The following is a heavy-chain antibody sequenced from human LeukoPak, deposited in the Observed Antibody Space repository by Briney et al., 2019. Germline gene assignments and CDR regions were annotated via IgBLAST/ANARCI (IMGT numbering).Heavy chain of an antibody. CDR3: ATVGASSSWYYFDY. D-gene: IGHD6-13*01. Sequence: GGSLSPACPPSGSTASRPYTRWVRQAPGKGLEWVSLIYSGGSTYYADSVKGRFTIPRDNSKSTLYLQMNSLRAEDTAVYYCATVGASSSWYYFDYWGQGTLVTVSS. V-gene: IGHV3-66*01. CDR1: GSTASRPY. J-gene: IGHJ4*02. CDR2: IYSGGST.